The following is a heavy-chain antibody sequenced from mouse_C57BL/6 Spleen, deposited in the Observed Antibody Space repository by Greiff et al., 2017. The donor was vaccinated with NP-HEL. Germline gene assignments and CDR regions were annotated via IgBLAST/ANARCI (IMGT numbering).Heavy chain of an antibody. V-gene: IGHV1-42*01. Sequence: VQLKESGPELVKPGASVKISCKASGYSFTGYYMNWVKQSPEKSLEWIGEINPSTGGTTYNQKFKAKATLTVDKSSSTAYMQLKSLTSEDSAVYYCARGDGNFYFDYWGQGTTLTVSS. CDR1: GYSFTGYY. J-gene: IGHJ2*01. CDR2: INPSTGGT. D-gene: IGHD2-1*01. CDR3: ARGDGNFYFDY.